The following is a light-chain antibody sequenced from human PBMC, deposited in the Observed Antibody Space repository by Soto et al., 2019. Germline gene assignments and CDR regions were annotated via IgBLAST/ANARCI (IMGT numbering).Light chain of an antibody. Sequence: EIVLTQSPATLSLSPGEGATLSCRASQSISSNFLAWYQQKRGQAPRLXIHGASNRATGIPDRFSGSGSGTEFTLTITRLQPEDFEVYYCQQYGGSPRTFGQGTKVDIK. V-gene: IGKV3-20*01. CDR3: QQYGGSPRT. CDR2: GAS. J-gene: IGKJ1*01. CDR1: QSISSNF.